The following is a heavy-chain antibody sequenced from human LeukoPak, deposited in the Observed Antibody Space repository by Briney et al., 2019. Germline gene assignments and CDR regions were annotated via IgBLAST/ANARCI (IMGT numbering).Heavy chain of an antibody. V-gene: IGHV3-66*01. CDR3: AKDDTMTQNLQH. D-gene: IGHD3-3*01. CDR2: IYSDGKT. CDR1: GFTVSRTY. Sequence: GGSLRLSCAASGFTVSRTYATWVRQAPGKGLEWVSVIYSDGKTFYADSVKGRFTISRDNSKNTVSLQMNSLRVEDTSVYYCAKDDTMTQNLQHWGQGTLVTVSS. J-gene: IGHJ1*01.